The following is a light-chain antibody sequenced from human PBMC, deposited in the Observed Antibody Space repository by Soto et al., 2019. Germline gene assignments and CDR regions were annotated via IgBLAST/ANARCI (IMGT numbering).Light chain of an antibody. J-gene: IGLJ1*01. CDR2: EVT. CDR3: CSLTTSHTYV. V-gene: IGLV2-8*01. CDR1: SSDVGGYDY. Sequence: QSVLTQPPSASGSPGQSVTISCTGTSSDVGGYDYVSWYQQYPGKTPKLMIFEVTKRPSGVPDRFSGSKSGNSASLTISGLQADDEADYYCCSLTTSHTYVFGRGTKVTVL.